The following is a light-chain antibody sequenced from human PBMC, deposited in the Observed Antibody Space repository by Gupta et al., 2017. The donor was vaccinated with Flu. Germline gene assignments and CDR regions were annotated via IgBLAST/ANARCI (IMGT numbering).Light chain of an antibody. CDR1: QSLLHSVGKTY. CDR3: MQSKQLPLWT. Sequence: PRHPATIACKSSQSLLHSVGKTYLYWYLQRPGQPPQLLIYEVFNRFSGVPDRFSGSGSGTDFTLKISRVEAEDVGVYYCMQSKQLPLWTFGPGTKVDIK. CDR2: EVF. J-gene: IGKJ1*01. V-gene: IGKV2D-29*01.